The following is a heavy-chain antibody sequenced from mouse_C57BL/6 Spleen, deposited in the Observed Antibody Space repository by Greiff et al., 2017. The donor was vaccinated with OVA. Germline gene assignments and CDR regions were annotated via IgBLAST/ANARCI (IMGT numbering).Heavy chain of an antibody. CDR1: GYTFTDYE. D-gene: IGHD1-1*01. CDR2: IDPETGGT. J-gene: IGHJ4*01. CDR3: ARGDYYGSRGMDY. Sequence: VQLQQSGAELVRPGASVTLSCKASGYTFTDYEMHWVKQTPVHGLEWIGAIDPETGGTAYNQKFKGKATLTADKSSSTAYMQFSSLTSEDSAIYYCARGDYYGSRGMDYWGQGTSVTVSS. V-gene: IGHV1-15*01.